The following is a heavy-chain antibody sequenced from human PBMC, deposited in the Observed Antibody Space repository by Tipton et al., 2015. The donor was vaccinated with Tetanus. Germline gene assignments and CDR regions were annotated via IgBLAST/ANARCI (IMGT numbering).Heavy chain of an antibody. D-gene: IGHD3-10*01. CDR2: IYTSGST. Sequence: TLSLTCTVSGGSISSYYWSWIRQPAGKGLEWIGRIYTSGSTNYNPSLKSRVTMSVDTSKNQFSLKLSSVTAADTAVYYCARDNRVPLRFGELLEFYYYYGMDVWGQGTTVTVPS. CDR3: ARDNRVPLRFGELLEFYYYYGMDV. CDR1: GGSISSYY. V-gene: IGHV4-4*07. J-gene: IGHJ6*02.